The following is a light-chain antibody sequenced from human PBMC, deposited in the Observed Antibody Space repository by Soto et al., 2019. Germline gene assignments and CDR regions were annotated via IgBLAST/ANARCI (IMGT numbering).Light chain of an antibody. CDR1: QSISSY. CDR2: AAS. Sequence: DIQMTQSPSSLSASVGDRVTITCRASQSISSYINWYQQKPGKAPKLLIYAASSLQSGVPSRFSGIGSGTDFTLTISSLQPEDFATYYCQQSYSTPGYTFGQGTKLEIK. J-gene: IGKJ2*01. CDR3: QQSYSTPGYT. V-gene: IGKV1-39*01.